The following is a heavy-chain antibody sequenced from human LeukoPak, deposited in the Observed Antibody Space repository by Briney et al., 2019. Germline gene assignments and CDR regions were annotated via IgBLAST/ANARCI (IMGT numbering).Heavy chain of an antibody. Sequence: ASVKVSCKASGYTFTTYGISWVRQAPGQGLEWMGWISAYNGNTIYAQKLQSRVTMTTDTSTSTAYMELRSLRSDDTAVYYCARLQVPCSGGSCYFFTVDYWGQGTLVTVSS. J-gene: IGHJ4*02. D-gene: IGHD2-15*01. V-gene: IGHV1-18*01. CDR2: ISAYNGNT. CDR3: ARLQVPCSGGSCYFFTVDY. CDR1: GYTFTTYG.